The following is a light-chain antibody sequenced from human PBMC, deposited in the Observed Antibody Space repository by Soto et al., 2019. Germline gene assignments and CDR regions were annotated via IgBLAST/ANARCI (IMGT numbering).Light chain of an antibody. Sequence: IQLTQSPSSLSASVGDRVTITCRASQGISSYLAWYQQKPGKAPKLLIYAASTLQSGVPTRFSGRGSGTDFTHTISSLQPEDFATYYCQQLNSYPPGTLGQGTKLEIK. V-gene: IGKV1-9*01. CDR2: AAS. J-gene: IGKJ2*01. CDR1: QGISSY. CDR3: QQLNSYPPGT.